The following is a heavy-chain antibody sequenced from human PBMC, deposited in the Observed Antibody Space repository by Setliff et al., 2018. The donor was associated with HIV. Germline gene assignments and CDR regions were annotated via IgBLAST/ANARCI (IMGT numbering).Heavy chain of an antibody. CDR3: ARDAGYIGTSWNY. J-gene: IGHJ4*02. CDR2: VIPGLGIA. Sequence: SVKVSCKASGGTFSRYRISWARQAPGQGLEYMGGVIPGLGIAYYAQRFQGRVTITADESTSTVYMDLSSLRSEDTAMYYCARDAGYIGTSWNYWGQGTLVTVSS. V-gene: IGHV1-69*10. CDR1: GGTFSRYR. D-gene: IGHD5-12*01.